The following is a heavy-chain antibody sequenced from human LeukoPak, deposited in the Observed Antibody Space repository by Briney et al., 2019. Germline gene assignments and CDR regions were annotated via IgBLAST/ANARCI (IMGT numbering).Heavy chain of an antibody. D-gene: IGHD2-2*01. Sequence: SETLSLTSTVPGGSISNSYWSWIRQFPGKGLEWVGYIYTRGSTNNNPSLKSRVTISVDTPKRQLSLKLSSVTAADTAVYYCARHGGPAGYYYYYMDVWGKGTTVTVSS. CDR1: GGSISNSY. J-gene: IGHJ6*03. CDR2: IYTRGST. CDR3: ARHGGPAGYYYYYMDV. V-gene: IGHV4-4*09.